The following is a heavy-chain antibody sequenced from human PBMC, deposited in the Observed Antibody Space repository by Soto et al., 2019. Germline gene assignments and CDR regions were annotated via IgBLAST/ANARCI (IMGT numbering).Heavy chain of an antibody. CDR2: IKQDGSEK. V-gene: IGHV3-7*03. Sequence: EVQLVESGGGLVQPGGSLRLSCAASGFTFSSYWMSWVRQAPGKGLEWVANIKQDGSEKYYVDSVKGRFTIFRDNAKNSLYLQMNSLRAEDTAVYYCARVWGSEAEYFQHWGQGTLVTVSS. CDR1: GFTFSSYW. CDR3: ARVWGSEAEYFQH. J-gene: IGHJ1*01. D-gene: IGHD7-27*01.